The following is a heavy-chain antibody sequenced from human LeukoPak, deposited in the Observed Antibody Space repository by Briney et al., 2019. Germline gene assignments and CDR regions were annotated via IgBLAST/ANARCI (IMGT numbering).Heavy chain of an antibody. J-gene: IGHJ4*02. CDR3: ARVGGARDDS. D-gene: IGHD2-21*01. V-gene: IGHV3-53*01. CDR2: IYSGGQT. Sequence: PGGSLRLSCAASGFIVSSNYMSWVRQAPGKGLEWVSVIYSGGQTYYADSVKGRFIISRDNSKNTLYLQLNSLRAEDTAVYYCARVGGARDDSWGQGTLVTVSS. CDR1: GFIVSSNY.